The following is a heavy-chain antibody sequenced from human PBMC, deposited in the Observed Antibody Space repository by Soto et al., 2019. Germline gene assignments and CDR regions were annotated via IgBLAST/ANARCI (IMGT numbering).Heavy chain of an antibody. D-gene: IGHD5-18*01. V-gene: IGHV4-30-4*01. CDR3: ARVGYTAMDAYYFDY. CDR2: IYYSGST. CDR1: GGSISSSNW. Sequence: SETLSLTCAVSGGSISSSNWWSWVRQPPGKGLEWIGYIYYSGSTYYNPSLKSRVTISVDTSKNQFSLKLSSVTAADTAVYYCARVGYTAMDAYYFDYWGQGTLVTVSS. J-gene: IGHJ4*02.